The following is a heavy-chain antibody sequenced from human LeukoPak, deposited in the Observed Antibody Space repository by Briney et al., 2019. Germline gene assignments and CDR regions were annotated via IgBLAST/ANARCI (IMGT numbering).Heavy chain of an antibody. CDR2: ISPYNGNT. J-gene: IGHJ4*02. V-gene: IGHV1-18*01. CDR1: GYSFTSYG. Sequence: ASVKVSCKASGYSFTSYGIIWVRQAPGQGLGWMGWISPYNGNTNYAQKLHGRVTMTTDTSTSTAYMELRSLRSDDTAVYYCARDRVAGLNDFDYWGQGTLVTVSS. CDR3: ARDRVAGLNDFDY. D-gene: IGHD6-19*01.